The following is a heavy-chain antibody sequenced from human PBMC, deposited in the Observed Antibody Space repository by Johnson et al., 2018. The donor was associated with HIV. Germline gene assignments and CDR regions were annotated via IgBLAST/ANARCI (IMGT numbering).Heavy chain of an antibody. CDR1: GFTFDDYG. CDR2: ISWDSGTI. Sequence: VQLVESGGGVVQPGGSLRLSCATSGFTFDDYGMSWVRQAPGKGLEWVSSISWDSGTIGYADSVKGRFTISRDNAKISLYLQMDSLRAEDTAVYYCAKDMSRVVTPWAVSFDIWGQGTMVTVSS. CDR3: AKDMSRVVTPWAVSFDI. J-gene: IGHJ3*02. D-gene: IGHD4-23*01. V-gene: IGHV3-9*01.